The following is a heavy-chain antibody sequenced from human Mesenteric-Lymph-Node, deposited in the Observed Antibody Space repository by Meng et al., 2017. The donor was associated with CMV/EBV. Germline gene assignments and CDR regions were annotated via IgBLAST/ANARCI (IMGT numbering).Heavy chain of an antibody. V-gene: IGHV4-30-2*01. J-gene: IGHJ4*02. CDR2: FYHSGTI. CDR3: ASSSGYDSFDS. CDR1: GGSISSGGYS. Sequence: CAVSGGSISSGGYSWSWIRQPPGKSMEWIGYFYHSGTIYYNPSLKSRVTISLDKSRNQFSLKLNSVTAADTALYYCASSSGYDSFDSWGQGTLVTVSS. D-gene: IGHD5-12*01.